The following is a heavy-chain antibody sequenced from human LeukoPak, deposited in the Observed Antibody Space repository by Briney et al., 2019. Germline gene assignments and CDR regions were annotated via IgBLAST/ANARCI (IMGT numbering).Heavy chain of an antibody. J-gene: IGHJ4*02. D-gene: IGHD2-2*01. V-gene: IGHV1-2*02. Sequence: EASVKVSCKASGYTFTGYYMHWVRQAPGQGLEWMGWINPNSGGTNYAKKFQGRVTMTRDTSISTDYMEMSRLRSDDTAVYYCARDIVVVPAATDYWGQGTLVTVSS. CDR2: INPNSGGT. CDR1: GYTFTGYY. CDR3: ARDIVVVPAATDY.